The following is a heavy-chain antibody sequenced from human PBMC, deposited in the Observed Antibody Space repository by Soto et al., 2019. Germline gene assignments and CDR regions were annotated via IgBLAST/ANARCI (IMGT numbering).Heavy chain of an antibody. CDR3: ARGPGNMNSYDY. D-gene: IGHD3-16*01. J-gene: IGHJ4*02. CDR2: ISSSSSTI. CDR1: GFTFSHHS. Sequence: GGSLRLSCAASGFTFSHHSMNWVRQAPGKGLEWVSYISSSSSTIHYEDSVRGRFTTSRDNAKNSLYLQMSSLRAEDTAVYYCARGPGNMNSYDYWGQGTLVTVSS. V-gene: IGHV3-48*01.